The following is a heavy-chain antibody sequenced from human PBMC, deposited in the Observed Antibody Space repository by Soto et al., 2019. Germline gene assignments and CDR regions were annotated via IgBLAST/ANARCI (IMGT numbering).Heavy chain of an antibody. D-gene: IGHD3-3*01. Sequence: PSETLSLTCTVSGGSISSGDYYWSWIRQPPGKGLEWIGYIYYSGSTYYNPSLKSRVTISVDTSKNQFSLKLSSVTAADTAVYYCARDSRVLRFLEATWYYGMDVWGQGTTVTVSS. J-gene: IGHJ6*02. CDR3: ARDSRVLRFLEATWYYGMDV. V-gene: IGHV4-30-4*01. CDR2: IYYSGST. CDR1: GGSISSGDYY.